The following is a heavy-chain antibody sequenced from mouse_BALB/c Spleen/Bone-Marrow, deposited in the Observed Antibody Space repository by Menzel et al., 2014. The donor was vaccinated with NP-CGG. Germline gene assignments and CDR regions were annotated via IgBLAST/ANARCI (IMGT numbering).Heavy chain of an antibody. CDR2: IYPGDGDT. V-gene: IGHV1-82*01. CDR1: GYAFSNSW. Sequence: VQRVESGPELVKPGASVKISCKASGYAFSNSWMNWVKQRPGQGLEWIGRIYPGDGDTYYNGKFKDKATLTADKSSGTAYMQLSSLTSVDSAVYFSARSDGYRAMDYWGQGTSVTVSS. J-gene: IGHJ4*01. D-gene: IGHD2-3*01. CDR3: ARSDGYRAMDY.